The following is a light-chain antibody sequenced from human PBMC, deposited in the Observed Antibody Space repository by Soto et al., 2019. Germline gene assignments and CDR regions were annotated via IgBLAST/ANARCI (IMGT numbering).Light chain of an antibody. CDR1: SSDVGGHNY. CDR2: EVN. J-gene: IGLJ2*01. V-gene: IGLV2-14*01. CDR3: ASFASSTTVVL. Sequence: QSVLTQPASVSGSPGQSISISCTGTSSDVGGHNYVSWYQQHPGKAPKLMIYEVNNRPSGISTRFSGSKSGNTASLTISGLQAEDAAEYYCASFASSTTVVLFGGGTKLTVL.